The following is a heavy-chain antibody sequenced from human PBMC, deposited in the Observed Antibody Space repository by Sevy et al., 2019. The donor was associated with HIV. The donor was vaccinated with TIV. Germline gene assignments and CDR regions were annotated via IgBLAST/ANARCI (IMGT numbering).Heavy chain of an antibody. CDR2: ISGSGGST. V-gene: IGHV3-23*01. CDR1: GFTFRSYV. J-gene: IGHJ4*02. CDR3: AKAKTVAAGFDY. D-gene: IGHD2-15*01. Sequence: GGSLRLSCAASGFTFRSYVMSWVRQAPGKGLEWASGISGSGGSTYYADSVKGRFTISRDNSKNTLYLQMNSLRAEDTAVYYYAKAKTVAAGFDYWGQGTLVTVSS.